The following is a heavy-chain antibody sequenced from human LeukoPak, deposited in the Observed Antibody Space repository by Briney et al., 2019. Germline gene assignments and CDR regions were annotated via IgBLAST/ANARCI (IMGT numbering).Heavy chain of an antibody. J-gene: IGHJ4*01. V-gene: IGHV4-30-4*01. Sequence: SETLSLTCTVSGGSISSGDYYWSWIRQPPGKGLEWIGYIYYSGSTYYNPSLKSRVTISVDTSKNQFSLKLSSVTAADTAVYYCARDRGYSGYDPPGGFDYWGQEPWSPSPQ. CDR1: GGSISSGDYY. D-gene: IGHD5-12*01. CDR3: ARDRGYSGYDPPGGFDY. CDR2: IYYSGST.